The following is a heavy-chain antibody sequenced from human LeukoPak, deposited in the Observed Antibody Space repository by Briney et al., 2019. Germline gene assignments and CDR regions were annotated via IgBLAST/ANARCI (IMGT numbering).Heavy chain of an antibody. CDR2: IYYSGST. CDR1: GGSISSYY. CDR3: ARDSIVGASYDAFDI. V-gene: IGHV4-59*01. D-gene: IGHD1-26*01. J-gene: IGHJ3*02. Sequence: PSETLSLTCTVSGGSISSYYWSWIRQPPGKGLEWIGDIYYSGSTNYNPSLKSRVTISVDTSKKQFFLKLSSVTAADTAVYYCARDSIVGASYDAFDIWGQGTMVTVSS.